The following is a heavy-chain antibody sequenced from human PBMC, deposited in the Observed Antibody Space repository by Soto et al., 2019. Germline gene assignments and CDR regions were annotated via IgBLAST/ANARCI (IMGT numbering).Heavy chain of an antibody. CDR2: IYYSGST. D-gene: IGHD3-22*01. CDR3: ARHALSTGVTPFFVSRGLGS. CDR1: GGSISSSTYY. J-gene: IGHJ3*01. Sequence: PSETLSLTCAVSGGSISSSTYYLGWIRQRTRKGLEWIGSIYYSGSTYYNPSLTSRVAISADTSKNQFSLKLTSVTAAPTALYYSARHALSTGVTPFFVSRGLGSWGQGTMVT. V-gene: IGHV4-39*01.